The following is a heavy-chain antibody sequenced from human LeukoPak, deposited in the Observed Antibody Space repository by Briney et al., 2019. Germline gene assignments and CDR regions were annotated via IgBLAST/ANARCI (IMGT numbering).Heavy chain of an antibody. Sequence: GGSLRLSCAASGFTFSSYSMNWVRQAPGKGLECVSSISSSSSYIYYADSVKGRFTISRDNAKNSLYLQMNSLRAEDTAVYYCARASPTDDAFDIWGQGTMVTVSS. V-gene: IGHV3-21*01. CDR2: ISSSSSYI. CDR1: GFTFSSYS. J-gene: IGHJ3*02. D-gene: IGHD4-17*01. CDR3: ARASPTDDAFDI.